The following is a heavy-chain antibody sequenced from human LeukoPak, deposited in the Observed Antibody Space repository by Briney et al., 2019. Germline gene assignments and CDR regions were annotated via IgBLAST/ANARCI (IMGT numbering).Heavy chain of an antibody. V-gene: IGHV4-4*07. CDR2: IYTSGST. D-gene: IGHD3-3*01. CDR1: GGSISSYY. J-gene: IGHJ5*02. CDR3: ARAISKGDFWSGPRFDP. Sequence: KPSETLSLTCTVSGGSISSYYWSWIRQPAGKGLEWIWRIYTSGSTNYNPSLKSRVTMSVDTSKNQFSLKLSSVTAADTAVYYCARAISKGDFWSGPRFDPWGQGTLVTVSS.